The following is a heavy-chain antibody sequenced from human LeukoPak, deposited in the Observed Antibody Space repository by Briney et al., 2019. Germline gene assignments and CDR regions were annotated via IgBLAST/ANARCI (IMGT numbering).Heavy chain of an antibody. CDR3: AGFGPQSTWIQLAPFEY. V-gene: IGHV1-69*05. Sequence: SVKVSCKASGCTFSSYAISWVRQAPGQGLEWMGGIIPMFGTANYAQKFQGRVTITTDKSTSTVYMALRSLRSEDTAVYYCAGFGPQSTWIQLAPFEYWGQGTLVTVSA. CDR2: IIPMFGTA. D-gene: IGHD5-12*01. J-gene: IGHJ4*02. CDR1: GCTFSSYA.